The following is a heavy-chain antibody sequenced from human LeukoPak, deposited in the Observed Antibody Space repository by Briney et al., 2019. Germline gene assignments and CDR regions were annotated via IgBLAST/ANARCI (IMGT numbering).Heavy chain of an antibody. V-gene: IGHV4-4*07. CDR1: GGSISSYY. Sequence: SETLSLTCTVSGGSISSYYWSWIRQPAGKGLEWIGRIYTSGSTNYNPSLKSRVTMSVDTSKNQFSLKLSSVTAADTAVYYCARVGDNPEIQWLMRSYGMDVWGQGTTVTVSS. CDR2: IYTSGST. J-gene: IGHJ6*02. D-gene: IGHD6-19*01. CDR3: ARVGDNPEIQWLMRSYGMDV.